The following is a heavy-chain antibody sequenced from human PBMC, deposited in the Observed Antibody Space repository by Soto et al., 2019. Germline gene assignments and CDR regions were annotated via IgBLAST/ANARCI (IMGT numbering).Heavy chain of an antibody. Sequence: GGSLRLSCTASGFIFSSYSMNWVRQAPGKGLEWVSYIGSGSSSLYYADSVKGRFTISRDNAKNSLYLQMNSLRDEDTAMYYCAREYPSYDFWSDYSGMDVWGQGTTVTVSS. CDR2: IGSGSSSL. J-gene: IGHJ6*02. D-gene: IGHD3-3*01. CDR3: AREYPSYDFWSDYSGMDV. V-gene: IGHV3-48*02. CDR1: GFIFSSYS.